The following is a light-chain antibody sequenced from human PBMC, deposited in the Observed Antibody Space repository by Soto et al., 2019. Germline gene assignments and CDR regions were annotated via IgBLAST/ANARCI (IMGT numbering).Light chain of an antibody. CDR3: LLDFRYFWA. CDR2: GAS. V-gene: IGKV3-20*01. J-gene: IGKJ1*01. CDR1: QSVSSSY. Sequence: DIVLTQSPGGLSLSPGERATLSCRASQSVSSSYLAWYQQKPGQAPRLLIYGASSRASGIPDRFSGSGSGTDFTLTISSLQPEDFATYYCLLDFRYFWAFGQGTKVDI.